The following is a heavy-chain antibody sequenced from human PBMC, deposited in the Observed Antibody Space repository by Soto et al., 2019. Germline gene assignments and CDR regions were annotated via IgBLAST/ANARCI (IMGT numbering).Heavy chain of an antibody. CDR3: ASAPMNKSAEVKSFVDF. CDR2: IHHSGGT. J-gene: IGHJ4*02. Sequence: PSETLSLTCAVTGGSFSDHYWSWIRQPPGKGMEWIGEIHHSGGTHYNPSFKSRATISLDTSKNQFSLDLRSVTAADTALYYCASAPMNKSAEVKSFVDFWGQGTLVTVSS. V-gene: IGHV4-34*01. CDR1: GGSFSDHY. D-gene: IGHD3-10*01.